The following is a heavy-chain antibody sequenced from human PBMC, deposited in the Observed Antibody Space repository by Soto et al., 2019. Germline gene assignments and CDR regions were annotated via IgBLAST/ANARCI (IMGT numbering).Heavy chain of an antibody. CDR1: GGSVSSVSYY. V-gene: IGHV4-61*01. D-gene: IGHD2-15*01. CDR2: IYYSGST. J-gene: IGHJ6*02. CDR3: ARAPLLAGYYSYHGMAV. Sequence: QVQLQESGPGLVKPSETLSLTCTVSGGSVSSVSYYWSWIRQPPGKGLEWIGYIYYSGSTNYNPSLESRVTVQVDPSKNPFSLKLSSVTAADTAVYYCARAPLLAGYYSYHGMAVWGQGTTVTVSS.